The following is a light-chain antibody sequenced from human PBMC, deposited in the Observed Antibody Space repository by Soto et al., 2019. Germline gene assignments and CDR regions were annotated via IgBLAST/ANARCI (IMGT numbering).Light chain of an antibody. CDR3: QQYSSSPPEFT. V-gene: IGKV3-20*01. Sequence: EIVLTQSPGTLSVSPGERVTLSCRASQSVSSNYLAWYQQRPGQAPRLLIFGASYRATGIPDRFSGSGSGTDFTLIISRLEPEYFAVYYCQQYSSSPPEFTFGPGTKVDSK. CDR1: QSVSSNY. CDR2: GAS. J-gene: IGKJ3*01.